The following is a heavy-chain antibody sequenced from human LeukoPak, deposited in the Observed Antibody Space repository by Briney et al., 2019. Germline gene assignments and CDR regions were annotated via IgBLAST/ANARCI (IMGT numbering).Heavy chain of an antibody. CDR1: GYSFTTYW. Sequence: GESLKISCRGSGYSFTTYWIGWVREMPGKGLEWMGIIYPGDSDTRYSPSFQGQVTMSADKSINTAYLQWSSLKASDTAMYYCARRQGCSSTSCPPDSWGQGTLVTVSS. V-gene: IGHV5-51*01. CDR3: ARRQGCSSTSCPPDS. CDR2: IYPGDSDT. D-gene: IGHD2-2*01. J-gene: IGHJ4*02.